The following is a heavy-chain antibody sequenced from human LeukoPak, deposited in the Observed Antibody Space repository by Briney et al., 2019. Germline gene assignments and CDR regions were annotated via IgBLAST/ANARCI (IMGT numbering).Heavy chain of an antibody. CDR2: ISSSSSYI. CDR3: ARGLLLSQYYYYGMDV. CDR1: GFTFSSYS. J-gene: IGHJ6*02. V-gene: IGHV3-21*01. Sequence: GGSLRLSCAASGFTFSSYSMNWVRQAPGKGLEWVSSISSSSSYIYYADSVKGRFTISRDNSKNTLYLQMNSLRAEDTAVYYCARGLLLSQYYYYGMDVWGQGTTVTVSS. D-gene: IGHD2-21*02.